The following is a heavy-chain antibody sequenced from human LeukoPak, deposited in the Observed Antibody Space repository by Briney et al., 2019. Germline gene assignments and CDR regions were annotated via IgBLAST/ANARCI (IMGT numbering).Heavy chain of an antibody. J-gene: IGHJ4*02. D-gene: IGHD3-22*01. Sequence: SETLSLTCTVSGGSISSYYWSWIRQPPGKGLEWIGYIYYSGSTNYNPSLKSRVTISVDKSKNQFSLKLSSVTAADTAVYYCARDVSSGSFYYWGQGTLVTVSS. CDR2: IYYSGST. V-gene: IGHV4-59*12. CDR1: GGSISSYY. CDR3: ARDVSSGSFYY.